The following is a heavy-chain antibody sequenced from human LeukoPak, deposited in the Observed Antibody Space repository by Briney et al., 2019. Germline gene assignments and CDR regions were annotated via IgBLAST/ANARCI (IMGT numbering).Heavy chain of an antibody. CDR1: GGSISDYY. CDR2: IYASGST. V-gene: IGHV4-4*07. Sequence: SETLSLTCTVSGGSISDYYWNWIRQPAGKGLEWIGRIYASGSTNYNPSLRSRVTISVDKSKNQFPLKLTSATAADTAVYYCARSYLGGTYYDWFDPWGQGALVTVSS. D-gene: IGHD1-26*01. CDR3: ARSYLGGTYYDWFDP. J-gene: IGHJ5*02.